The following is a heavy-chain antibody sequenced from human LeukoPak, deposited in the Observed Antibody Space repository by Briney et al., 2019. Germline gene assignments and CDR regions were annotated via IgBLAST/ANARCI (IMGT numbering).Heavy chain of an antibody. Sequence: PGGSLRLSCAASGFTFSSYAMHWVRQAPGKGLQYVSTISSKGQITYYANSVKGRFTISRDNSKNTLYLQMSSLKASDTAMYYCARHWRPKGITMIRGARPYYYMDVWGKGTTVT. CDR1: GFTFSSYA. CDR2: ISSKGQIT. CDR3: ARHWRPKGITMIRGARPYYYMDV. D-gene: IGHD3-10*01. J-gene: IGHJ6*03. V-gene: IGHV3-64*01.